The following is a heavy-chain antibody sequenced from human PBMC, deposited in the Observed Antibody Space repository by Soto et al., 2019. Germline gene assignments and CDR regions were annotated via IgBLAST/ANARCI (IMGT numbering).Heavy chain of an antibody. V-gene: IGHV1-8*01. Sequence: SVKVSCKASGNTFTSYDINWVRQATGHGLEWMGWINPNSGNIGYAQKFQGRVTMTRDTAIRTAYMVVSRLRSDDTAVYYCARGRASGSYYLLDYWGQGTLVTVSS. CDR2: INPNSGNI. D-gene: IGHD3-10*01. CDR3: ARGRASGSYYLLDY. J-gene: IGHJ4*02. CDR1: GNTFTSYD.